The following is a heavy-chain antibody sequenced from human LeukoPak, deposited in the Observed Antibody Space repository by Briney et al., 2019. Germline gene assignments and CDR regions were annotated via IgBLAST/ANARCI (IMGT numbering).Heavy chain of an antibody. J-gene: IGHJ4*02. CDR2: IYYSGST. V-gene: IGHV4-39*01. CDR1: GGSISSSSYY. CDR3: ARLARFSVRGVHSPYYFDY. Sequence: SETLSLTCTVSGGSISSSSYYWGWIRQPPGKWLEWIGSIYYSGSTYYNPSLKSRVTISVDTSKNQFSLKLSSVTAADTAVYYCARLARFSVRGVHSPYYFDYWGQGTLVTVSS. D-gene: IGHD3-10*01.